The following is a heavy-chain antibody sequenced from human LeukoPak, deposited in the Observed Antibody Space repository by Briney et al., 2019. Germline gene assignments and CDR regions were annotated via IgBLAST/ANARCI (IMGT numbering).Heavy chain of an antibody. V-gene: IGHV3-21*01. CDR3: AELGITMIGGV. CDR1: GFTFSSYS. CDR2: ISPSSTYI. D-gene: IGHD3-10*02. Sequence: GGSLRLSCAASGFTFSSYSMNWVRQAPGKGLEWVSSISPSSTYIYFSDSVKGRFTFSGDDAKNSLNLQMNSLRVEDTAVYYCAELGITMIGGVWGKGTTVTISS. J-gene: IGHJ6*04.